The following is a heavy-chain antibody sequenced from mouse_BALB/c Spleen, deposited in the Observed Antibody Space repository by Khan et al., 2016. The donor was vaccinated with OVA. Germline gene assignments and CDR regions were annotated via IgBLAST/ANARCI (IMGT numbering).Heavy chain of an antibody. J-gene: IGHJ3*01. D-gene: IGHD2-4*01. CDR3: ARRGYDYGRGAWFAY. CDR1: GFSLTNYS. CDR2: IWSAGST. Sequence: VQLQESGPGLVQPSQSLSITCTVSGFSLTNYSVHWVRQSPGKGLEWLGVIWSAGSTDYNAAFISRLSISKDNSRSPVFFKMNRLQPNDTAIYYCARRGYDYGRGAWFAYWGQGTLVTVSA. V-gene: IGHV2-2*02.